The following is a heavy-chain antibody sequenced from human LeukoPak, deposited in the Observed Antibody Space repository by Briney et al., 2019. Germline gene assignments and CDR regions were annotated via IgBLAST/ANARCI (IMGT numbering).Heavy chain of an antibody. J-gene: IGHJ4*02. V-gene: IGHV3-30*04. CDR3: ARDTAMVLDY. D-gene: IGHD5-18*01. CDR2: ISYDGSNK. CDR1: GFTFSSYA. Sequence: GGSLRLSCAASGFTFSSYAMHWVRQAPGKGLEWVAVISYDGSNKYYADSVKGRFTISRDNSKNTLYLQMNSLRAEDTAVYYCARDTAMVLDYWGQGTLVTVSS.